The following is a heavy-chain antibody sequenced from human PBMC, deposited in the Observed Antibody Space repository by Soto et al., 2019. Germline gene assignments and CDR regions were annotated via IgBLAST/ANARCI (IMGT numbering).Heavy chain of an antibody. J-gene: IGHJ4*02. V-gene: IGHV3-30-3*01. CDR3: ATDIDSQWLLNF. Sequence: GGSLRLSCAASGFTFSGKSMHWVRQAPGKGLEWVALVSPDGSQTFYADSVRGRFTISRDNSKNTAYLQMNSLRADDTSLYLCATDIDSQWLLNFCGQGTLVTVSS. CDR2: VSPDGSQT. D-gene: IGHD6-19*01. CDR1: GFTFSGKS.